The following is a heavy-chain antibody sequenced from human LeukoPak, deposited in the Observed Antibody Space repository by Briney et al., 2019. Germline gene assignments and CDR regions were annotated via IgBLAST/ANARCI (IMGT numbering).Heavy chain of an antibody. CDR1: GYTFTGYY. CDR2: INPNSGGT. D-gene: IGHD3-22*01. V-gene: IGHV1-2*06. Sequence: ASVKVSCKASGYTFTGYYMHWVRQAPGQGLEWMGRINPNSGGTNYAQKFQGRVTMTRDTSISTAYMELSRLRSDDTAVYYCASHYYDSSGQRDDWGQGTLVTVSS. CDR3: ASHYYDSSGQRDD. J-gene: IGHJ4*02.